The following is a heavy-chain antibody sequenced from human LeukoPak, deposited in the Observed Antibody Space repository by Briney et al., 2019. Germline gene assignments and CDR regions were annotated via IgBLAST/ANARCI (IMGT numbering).Heavy chain of an antibody. Sequence: GGSLRLSCAASGFTFNNYAMSWVRQAPGKGLEWEALIWYDGSNKYYTDSVKGRLTISRDNSKNTLYLQMNSLRAEDTAIYYCAREGPRGNSQFDYWGQGTLVTVSS. J-gene: IGHJ4*02. D-gene: IGHD2/OR15-2a*01. CDR3: AREGPRGNSQFDY. CDR2: IWYDGSNK. CDR1: GFTFNNYA. V-gene: IGHV3-33*08.